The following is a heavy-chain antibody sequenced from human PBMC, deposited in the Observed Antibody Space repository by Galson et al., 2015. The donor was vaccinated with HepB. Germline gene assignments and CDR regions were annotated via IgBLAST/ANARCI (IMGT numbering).Heavy chain of an antibody. D-gene: IGHD2-15*01. J-gene: IGHJ6*02. Sequence: SLRLSCAASGFTFDGYTMHWVRQAPGKGLEWVSLISWDGGSTYYADSVKGRFTISRDNSKNSLYLQMNSLRTEDTALYYCAKGSQEEDQCMDAWGQGTTVTVSS. CDR2: ISWDGGST. CDR3: AKGSQEEDQCMDA. CDR1: GFTFDGYT. V-gene: IGHV3-43*01.